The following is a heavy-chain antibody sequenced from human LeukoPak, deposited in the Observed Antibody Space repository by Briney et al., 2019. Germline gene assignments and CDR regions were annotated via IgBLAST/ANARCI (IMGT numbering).Heavy chain of an antibody. D-gene: IGHD4-17*01. V-gene: IGHV4-59*01. CDR2: IYYSGST. CDR1: GGSISSYY. Sequence: SETLSLTCTVSGGSISSYYWSWIRQPPGKGLEWIGYIYYSGSTNYNPSLKSRVTISVDTSKNQFSLKLSSVTAADTAVYYCARDRNDYGDYAGHWFDPWGQGTLVTVSS. J-gene: IGHJ5*02. CDR3: ARDRNDYGDYAGHWFDP.